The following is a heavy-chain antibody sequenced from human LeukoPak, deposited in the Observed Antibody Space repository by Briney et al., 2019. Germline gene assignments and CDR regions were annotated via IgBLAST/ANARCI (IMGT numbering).Heavy chain of an antibody. CDR2: ISYDGSNK. J-gene: IGHJ5*02. CDR3: AKDYYYGSGSYYNIEGWFDP. CDR1: GFTFSSYG. Sequence: GGSLRLSCAASGFTFSSYGTHWVRQAPGKGLEWVAVISYDGSNKYYADSVKGRFTISRDNSKNTLYLQMNSLRAEDTAVYYCAKDYYYGSGSYYNIEGWFDPWGQGTLVTVSS. V-gene: IGHV3-30*18. D-gene: IGHD3-10*01.